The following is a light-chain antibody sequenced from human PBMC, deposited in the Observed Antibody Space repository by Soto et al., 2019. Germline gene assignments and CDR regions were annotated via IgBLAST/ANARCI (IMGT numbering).Light chain of an antibody. Sequence: EIIMTQSPATLSVSPGEGATLSCRTSHSISTNLAWYQHTRGQSPRLLVYGASTRATGVPARFSGSGSAAEITLSISSLQSEDFAVYDCQQYNCWPTFGAGTKVEIK. V-gene: IGKV3-15*01. CDR1: HSISTN. CDR2: GAS. J-gene: IGKJ4*01. CDR3: QQYNCWPT.